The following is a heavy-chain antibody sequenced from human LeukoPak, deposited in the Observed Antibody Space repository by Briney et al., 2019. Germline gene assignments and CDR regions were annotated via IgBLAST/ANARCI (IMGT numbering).Heavy chain of an antibody. V-gene: IGHV4-59*08. J-gene: IGHJ3*02. CDR2: IYYSGST. CDR1: GGSISSYY. CDR3: ARHQAHSSSWLDAFDI. Sequence: SETLSLTCTVSGGSISSYYWSWIRQPPGKGLEWIGYIYYSGSTNYNPSLKSRVTISVDTSKNQFSLKLSSVTAADTAVYYCARHQAHSSSWLDAFDIWGQGTMVTVSS. D-gene: IGHD6-13*01.